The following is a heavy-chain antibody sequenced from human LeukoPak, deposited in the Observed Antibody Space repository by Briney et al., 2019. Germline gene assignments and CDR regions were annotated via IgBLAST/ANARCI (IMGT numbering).Heavy chain of an antibody. D-gene: IGHD1-14*01. CDR2: ISGSGTNT. CDR3: AKEDPGIRRTTNFDY. Sequence: PGGSLRLSCAASGFTFSSYAMTWVRQAPGKGLEWVSAISGSGTNTYYGDSVKGRFIISRDNSKNTLYLQMNSLRAEDTAVYYCAKEDPGIRRTTNFDYWGQGTLVTVSS. CDR1: GFTFSSYA. V-gene: IGHV3-23*01. J-gene: IGHJ4*02.